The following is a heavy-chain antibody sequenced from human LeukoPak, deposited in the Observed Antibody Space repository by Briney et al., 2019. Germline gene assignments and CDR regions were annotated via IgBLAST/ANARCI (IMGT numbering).Heavy chain of an antibody. CDR1: GGSIGGYF. V-gene: IGHV4-59*01. CDR2: IYYSGST. CDR3: ARVMLDYYYMDA. J-gene: IGHJ6*03. D-gene: IGHD3-10*02. Sequence: KASETLSLTCTVSGGSIGGYFWTWIRQPPGKGLEWIGYIYYSGSTNYNPSLKSRVTISVDTSKNQFSLKLSSVTAADTAVYYCARVMLDYYYMDAWGKGTTVTVSS.